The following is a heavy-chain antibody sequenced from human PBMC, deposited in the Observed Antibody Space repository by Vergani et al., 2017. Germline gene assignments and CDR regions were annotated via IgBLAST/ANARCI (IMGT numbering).Heavy chain of an antibody. CDR2: INAGNGNT. Sequence: QVQLVQSGAEVKKPGASVKVSCKASGYTFTSYAMHWVRQAPGQRLEWMGWINAGNGNTKYSQKFQGRVTITRDTSASTAYMELTSLRSQDTAVYYCARDPRGYGGDPEDYYYGMDVWGQGTLATVSS. CDR1: GYTFTSYA. J-gene: IGHJ6*02. CDR3: ARDPRGYGGDPEDYYYGMDV. D-gene: IGHD2-21*02. V-gene: IGHV1-3*01.